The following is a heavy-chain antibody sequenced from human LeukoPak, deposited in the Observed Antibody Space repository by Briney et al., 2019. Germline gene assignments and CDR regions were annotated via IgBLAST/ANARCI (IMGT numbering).Heavy chain of an antibody. V-gene: IGHV1-3*04. J-gene: IGHJ3*02. CDR3: ARVGRDGYNLDAFDI. CDR1: RYIFTSYA. Sequence: ASVKVSCKASRYIFTSYAMHWVRQAPGQRLEWMGWINTGNGNTKYSQKFQGRVTITRDTSASTAYMELSSLRSEDTAVYYCARVGRDGYNLDAFDIWGQGTMVTVSS. D-gene: IGHD5-24*01. CDR2: INTGNGNT.